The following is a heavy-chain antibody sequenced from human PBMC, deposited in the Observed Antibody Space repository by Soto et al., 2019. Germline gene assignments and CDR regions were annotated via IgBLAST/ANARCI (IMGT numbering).Heavy chain of an antibody. CDR2: IYYSGST. CDR3: ARGGPDYHFWSGYSFAGWFDP. D-gene: IGHD3-3*01. CDR1: GGSISSGDYY. V-gene: IGHV4-30-4*01. J-gene: IGHJ5*02. Sequence: LSLTCTVSGGSISSGDYYWSWIRQPPGKGLEWIGYIYYSGSTYYNPSLKSRVTISVDTSKNQFSLKLSSVTAADTAVYYCARGGPDYHFWSGYSFAGWFDPWGQGTLVTVSS.